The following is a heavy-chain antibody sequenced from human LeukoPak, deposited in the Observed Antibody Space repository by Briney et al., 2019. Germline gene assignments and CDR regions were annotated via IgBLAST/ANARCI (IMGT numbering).Heavy chain of an antibody. J-gene: IGHJ4*02. V-gene: IGHV3-21*01. CDR2: ISSSGMYI. D-gene: IGHD5-24*01. Sequence: GSLRLSCAASGFSFSSYSITWVRQAPGKGLEWVSSISSSGMYIYFADTMKGRFTISRDNAKNSASLQMTSLGAADTAVYYCAREGRAEIDYWGQGTLVTVSS. CDR1: GFSFSSYS. CDR3: AREGRAEIDY.